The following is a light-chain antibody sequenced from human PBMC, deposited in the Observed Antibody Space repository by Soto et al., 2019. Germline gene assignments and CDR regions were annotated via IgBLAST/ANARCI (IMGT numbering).Light chain of an antibody. Sequence: DIQLTQSQAFLSASVGDRVTITCRASQGISTYLAWYQQKPGKAPELLIYAASTLRSGVPSRFSDSGSGTEFTLTISNLQPEDFATYYCQQLNTYPSVTFGQGTKVEIK. CDR2: AAS. CDR3: QQLNTYPSVT. V-gene: IGKV1-9*01. J-gene: IGKJ1*01. CDR1: QGISTY.